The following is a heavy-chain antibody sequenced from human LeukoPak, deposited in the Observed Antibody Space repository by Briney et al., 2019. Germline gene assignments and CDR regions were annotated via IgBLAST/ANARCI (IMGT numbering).Heavy chain of an antibody. D-gene: IGHD6-6*01. J-gene: IGHJ6*03. V-gene: IGHV4-38-2*02. CDR2: IYHSGST. Sequence: NTSETLSLTCTVSGYSISSGYYWGWIRQPPGKGLEWIGSIYHSGSTYYNPSLKSRVTISVDTSKNQFSLKLSSVTAADTAVYYCASEYSSSSYYYYYYMDVWGKGTTVTVSS. CDR3: ASEYSSSSYYYYYYMDV. CDR1: GYSISSGYY.